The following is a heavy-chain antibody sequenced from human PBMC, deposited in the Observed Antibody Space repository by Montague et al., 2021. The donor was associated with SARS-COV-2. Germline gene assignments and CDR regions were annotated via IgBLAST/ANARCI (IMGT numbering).Heavy chain of an antibody. CDR2: IDWDEDK. Sequence: VKPTQTLTLTCTFSGFSLSTNGMCVSWIRQPQGKPLEWLARIDWDEDKYYSTPLKTRLTISKDTSKNQVVLTMTNMDPVDTATYYCVRLRPGGSLSGDMNYFDYWGLGTLVTVSS. CDR3: VRLRPGGSLSGDMNYFDY. D-gene: IGHD5-12*01. V-gene: IGHV2-70*11. CDR1: GFSLSTNGMC. J-gene: IGHJ4*02.